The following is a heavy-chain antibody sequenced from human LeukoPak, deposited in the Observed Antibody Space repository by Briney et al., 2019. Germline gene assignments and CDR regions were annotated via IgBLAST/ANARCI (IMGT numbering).Heavy chain of an antibody. CDR1: GYTFTSYY. CDR3: AREAPLGFGYSYGEGGFDY. CDR2: INPSGGST. V-gene: IGHV1-46*01. Sequence: ASVKVSCKASGYTFTSYYVHWVRQAPGQGLEWMGIINPSGGSTSYAQKFQGRVTMTRDTSTSTVYMELSSLRSEDTAVYYCAREAPLGFGYSYGEGGFDYWGQGTLVTVSS. J-gene: IGHJ4*02. D-gene: IGHD5-18*01.